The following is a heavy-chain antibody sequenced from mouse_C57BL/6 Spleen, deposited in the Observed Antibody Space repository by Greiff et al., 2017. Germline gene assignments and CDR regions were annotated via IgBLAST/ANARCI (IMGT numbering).Heavy chain of an antibody. J-gene: IGHJ3*01. CDR2: INPSNGGT. CDR3: ARSDRNYYGSSQAWFAY. Sequence: QVQLQQPGTELVKPGASVKLSCKASGYTFTSYWMHWVKQRPGQGLEWIGNINPSNGGTNYNEKFKSKATLTVDKSSSTAYMQLSSLTSEDSAVYYCARSDRNYYGSSQAWFAYWGQGTLVTVSA. V-gene: IGHV1-53*01. D-gene: IGHD1-1*01. CDR1: GYTFTSYW.